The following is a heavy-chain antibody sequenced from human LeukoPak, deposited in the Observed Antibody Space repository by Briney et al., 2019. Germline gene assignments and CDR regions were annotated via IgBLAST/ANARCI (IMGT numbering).Heavy chain of an antibody. V-gene: IGHV4-59*02. CDR3: AGLTSGTYVDY. J-gene: IGHJ4*02. D-gene: IGHD1-26*01. CDR1: GVSVSSYY. Sequence: PSETLSLTCTVSGVSVSSYYWGWIRQPPGKGLEWIGSGSTYYNPSLKSRVTISVDTSKNQFSLKLSSVTAADTAVYYCAGLTSGTYVDYWGLGTLVTVSS. CDR2: SGST.